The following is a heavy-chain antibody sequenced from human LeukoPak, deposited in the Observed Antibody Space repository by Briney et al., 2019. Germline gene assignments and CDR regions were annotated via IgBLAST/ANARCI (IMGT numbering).Heavy chain of an antibody. Sequence: SETLSLTCTVSGGSISSYYWSWIRQPPGKGLEWIGYIYHSGSTNYNPSLKSRVTISVDTSKNQFSLKLSSVTAADTAVYYCASSGSDSDAEYFQHWGQGTLVTVSS. CDR3: ASSGSDSDAEYFQH. CDR2: IYHSGST. V-gene: IGHV4-59*01. CDR1: GGSISSYY. D-gene: IGHD1-26*01. J-gene: IGHJ1*01.